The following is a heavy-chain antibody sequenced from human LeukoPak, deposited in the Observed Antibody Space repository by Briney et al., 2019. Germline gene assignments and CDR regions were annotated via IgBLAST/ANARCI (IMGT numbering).Heavy chain of an antibody. V-gene: IGHV3-33*06. CDR1: GFTFSNYG. CDR3: AKYDNSGRAGGY. CDR2: IWYDGSNN. Sequence: GRSLRLSCAASGFTFSNYGMHWVRQAPGKGLEWVAVIWYDGSNNYYADSVKGRFTISRDNSKNTLYLQMNSLRAEDTAMYYCAKYDNSGRAGGYWGQGTLVTVSS. J-gene: IGHJ4*02. D-gene: IGHD3-22*01.